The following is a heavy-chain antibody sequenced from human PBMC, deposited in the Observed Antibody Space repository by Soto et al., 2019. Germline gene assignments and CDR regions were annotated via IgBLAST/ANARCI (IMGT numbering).Heavy chain of an antibody. J-gene: IGHJ4*02. V-gene: IGHV4-39*01. Sequence: SETLSLTSTVSVGSISSGSYCWCLIPQPPGKGLEWIVSIYYSGSTYYNPSLKSRVTISVDTSKNQFSLKLSSVTAADTAVYYCARHGTTVTEFDYWGQGTLVTVSS. CDR1: VGSISSGSYC. CDR3: ARHGTTVTEFDY. CDR2: IYYSGST. D-gene: IGHD4-17*01.